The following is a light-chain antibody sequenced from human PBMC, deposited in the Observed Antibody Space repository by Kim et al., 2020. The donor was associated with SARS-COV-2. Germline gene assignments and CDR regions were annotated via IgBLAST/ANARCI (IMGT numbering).Light chain of an antibody. Sequence: SPGERATLSCRASQSVSSSYLAWYQQKPGQAPRLLIYGASSRATGIPDRFSGSGSGTDFTLTVSRLEPEDFAVYYCQQCGSSPLTFGGGTKVDIK. CDR3: QQCGSSPLT. V-gene: IGKV3-20*01. CDR2: GAS. J-gene: IGKJ4*01. CDR1: QSVSSSY.